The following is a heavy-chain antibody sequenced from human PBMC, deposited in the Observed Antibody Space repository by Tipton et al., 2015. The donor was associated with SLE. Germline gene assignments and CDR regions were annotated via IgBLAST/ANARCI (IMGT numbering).Heavy chain of an antibody. CDR1: GGSVSSGSYY. Sequence: TLSLTCTVSGGSVSSGSYYWSWIRQPPGKGLEWIGYIYYSGSTNYNPSLKSRVTISGDTSKNQFSLKLSSVTAADTAVYYCASIVGATTEYYYYGMDVWGQGTTVTVSS. CDR2: IYYSGST. V-gene: IGHV4-61*01. D-gene: IGHD1-26*01. J-gene: IGHJ6*02. CDR3: ASIVGATTEYYYYGMDV.